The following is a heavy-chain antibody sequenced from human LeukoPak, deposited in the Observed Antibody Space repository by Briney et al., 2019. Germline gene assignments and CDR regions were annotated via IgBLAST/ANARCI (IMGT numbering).Heavy chain of an antibody. V-gene: IGHV3-23*01. CDR1: GFTFSSYA. J-gene: IGHJ4*02. CDR3: AKSSYYDSSGYYREYYFDY. Sequence: GRSLRLSCAASGFTFSSYAMSWVRQAPGKGLEWVSAISGSGTSTYYADSVKGRFTISRDNSRNTLYLQMNSLRAEDTAVYYCAKSSYYDSSGYYREYYFDYWGQGTLVTVSS. CDR2: ISGSGTST. D-gene: IGHD3-22*01.